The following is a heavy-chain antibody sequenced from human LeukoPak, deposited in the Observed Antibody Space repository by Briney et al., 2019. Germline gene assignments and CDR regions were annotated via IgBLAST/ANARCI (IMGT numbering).Heavy chain of an antibody. Sequence: GGSLRLSCVASGFTFSVYWMSWVRQAPGKGLEWVANITEDGSEKYYVDSVKGRFTISRDNAKNSLYLQMSSLRAEDTAVYYCARGGSWFAPWGQGTLVTVSS. D-gene: IGHD3-10*01. CDR3: ARGGSWFAP. CDR2: ITEDGSEK. CDR1: GFTFSVYW. J-gene: IGHJ5*02. V-gene: IGHV3-7*01.